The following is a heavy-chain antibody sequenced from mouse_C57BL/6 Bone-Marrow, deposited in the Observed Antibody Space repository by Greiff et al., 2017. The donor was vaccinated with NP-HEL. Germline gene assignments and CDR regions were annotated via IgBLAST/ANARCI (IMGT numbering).Heavy chain of an antibody. J-gene: IGHJ4*01. CDR2: IDPSDSYT. CDR1: GYTFTSYW. D-gene: IGHD1-1*01. V-gene: IGHV1-50*01. CDR3: ASGGFYYYGSRGSYAMDY. Sequence: VQLQQPGAELVKPGASVKLSCKASGYTFTSYWMQWVKQRPGQGLEWIGEIDPSDSYTNYNQKFKGKATLTVDTSSSTAYMQLSSLTSEDSAVYYCASGGFYYYGSRGSYAMDYWGQGTSVTVSS.